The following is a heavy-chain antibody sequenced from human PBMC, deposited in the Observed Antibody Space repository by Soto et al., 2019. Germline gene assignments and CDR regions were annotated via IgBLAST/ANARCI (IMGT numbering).Heavy chain of an antibody. V-gene: IGHV4-39*01. CDR2: IYYSGST. CDR1: GGSISSSSYY. D-gene: IGHD4-17*01. Sequence: QLQLQESGPGLVKPSETLSLTCTVSGGSISSSSYYWGWIRQPPGKGLEWIGSIYYSGSTYYNPSPKSRVTISVDTSRNQFSLKLSSVTAADTAVYYCARRPRAVYGDRGEVFDYWGQGTLVTVSS. CDR3: ARRPRAVYGDRGEVFDY. J-gene: IGHJ4*02.